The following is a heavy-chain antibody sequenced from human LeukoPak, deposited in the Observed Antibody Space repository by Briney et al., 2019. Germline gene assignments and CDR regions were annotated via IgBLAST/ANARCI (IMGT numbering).Heavy chain of an antibody. J-gene: IGHJ4*02. CDR1: GFTFSSYG. Sequence: PGRSLRLSCAASGFTFSSYGMHWVRQAPGKGLEWVAVIWYDGSNKYYADSVKGRFTISRDNSKNTLYLQMNGLRAEDTAVYYCARGNYDILTGYYHDLDYWGQGTLVTVSS. CDR2: IWYDGSNK. CDR3: ARGNYDILTGYYHDLDY. V-gene: IGHV3-33*01. D-gene: IGHD3-9*01.